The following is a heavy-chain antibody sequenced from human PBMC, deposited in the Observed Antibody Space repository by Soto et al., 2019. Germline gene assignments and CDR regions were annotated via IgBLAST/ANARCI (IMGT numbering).Heavy chain of an antibody. CDR2: IVVGSGNT. Sequence: GASVKVSCKASGFTFTSSAVQWVRQARGQRLEWIGWIVVGSGNTNYAQKFQERVTITRDMSTSTAYMELSSLRSEDTAVYYCAACRVGTRYYYDSSGHSDVCGQGTTVTVSS. CDR3: AACRVGTRYYYDSSGHSDV. CDR1: GFTFTSSA. J-gene: IGHJ6*02. V-gene: IGHV1-58*01. D-gene: IGHD3-22*01.